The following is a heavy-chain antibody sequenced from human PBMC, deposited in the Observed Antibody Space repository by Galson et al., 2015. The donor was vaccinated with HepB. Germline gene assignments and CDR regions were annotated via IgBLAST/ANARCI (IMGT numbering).Heavy chain of an antibody. CDR3: ARIKEWFGGLFFDD. CDR2: LSSSGDST. J-gene: IGHJ4*02. D-gene: IGHD3-10*01. V-gene: IGHV3-23*01. Sequence: SLRLSCAASGFTFSSYAMHWVRQAPGKGLEWVSKLSSSGDSTYYADSVKGRFTISRDNSKNTLYLQMNSLRAEDTAIYYCARIKEWFGGLFFDDWGQGTLVTVSS. CDR1: GFTFSSYA.